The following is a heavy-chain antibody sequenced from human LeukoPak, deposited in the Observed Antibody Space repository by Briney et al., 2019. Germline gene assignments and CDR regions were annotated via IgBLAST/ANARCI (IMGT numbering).Heavy chain of an antibody. CDR2: AYYTGST. J-gene: IGHJ5*02. V-gene: IGHV4-39*01. D-gene: IGHD3-10*01. CDR1: GASVTSGGFY. Sequence: PSETLSLTCSVSGASVTSGGFYWGWLRQPPGKEPEWIATAYYTGSTCYNPSLKSRVTISIDTSKNQFSLRLTSVTATDTAVYHCARHSGSGSLSRPFDPWGQGTLVTVSS. CDR3: ARHSGSGSLSRPFDP.